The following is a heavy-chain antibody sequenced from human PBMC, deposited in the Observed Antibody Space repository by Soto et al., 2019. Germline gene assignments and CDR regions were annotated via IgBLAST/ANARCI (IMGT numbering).Heavy chain of an antibody. D-gene: IGHD5-12*01. CDR1: GGSFSGYY. J-gene: IGHJ6*02. V-gene: IGHV4-34*01. CDR3: ARGPSWEMATIRPGTRYYYGMDV. Sequence: QVQLQQWGAGLLKPSETLSLTCAVYGGSFSGYYWSRIRQPPGKGVEWIGEINQSGSSNYNPSLKSRVSISVDTSKNQVSLKLSSVSAADTAVYYCARGPSWEMATIRPGTRYYYGMDVWGQGTTVTVSS. CDR2: INQSGSS.